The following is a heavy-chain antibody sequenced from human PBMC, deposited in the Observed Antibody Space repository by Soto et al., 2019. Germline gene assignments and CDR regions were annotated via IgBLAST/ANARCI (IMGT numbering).Heavy chain of an antibody. V-gene: IGHV3-23*01. J-gene: IGHJ6*02. D-gene: IGHD1-1*01. Sequence: EVQLLESGGGLVQPGGSLRLSCAASGFTFSSYAMSWVRQAPGKGLEWVSAISGSGGSTYYADSVKGRFTISRDNSKNRLYLQMNSLRAEDTAVYYCAKDPQTGTFYYYYYGMDVWGQGTTVTVSS. CDR1: GFTFSSYA. CDR2: ISGSGGST. CDR3: AKDPQTGTFYYYYYGMDV.